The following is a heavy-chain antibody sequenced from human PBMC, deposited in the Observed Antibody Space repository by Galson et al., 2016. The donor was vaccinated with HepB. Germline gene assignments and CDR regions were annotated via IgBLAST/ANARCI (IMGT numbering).Heavy chain of an antibody. CDR2: INTVNGKT. CDR3: ARNYDVLTGDGDYVYYGLDV. J-gene: IGHJ6*02. Sequence: SVKVSCKASGYTFTPYGMHWVRQAPGQRLEWMGWINTVNGKTKYSQEFQGRFTITRDTSASSAYMELSSLRSDDTAAYFCARNYDVLTGDGDYVYYGLDVWGQGTTVTVS. CDR1: GYTFTPYG. D-gene: IGHD3-9*01. V-gene: IGHV1-3*04.